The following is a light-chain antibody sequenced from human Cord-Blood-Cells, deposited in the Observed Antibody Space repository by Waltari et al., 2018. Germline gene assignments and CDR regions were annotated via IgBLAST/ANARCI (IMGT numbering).Light chain of an antibody. CDR1: QSLLHSNGYNY. J-gene: IGKJ2*01. V-gene: IGKV2-28*01. CDR3: MQALQTPYT. Sequence: DFVMTQSPLSLPVTPGESASISCRSSQSLLHSNGYNYLDWYLQKPGQSPQLLIYLGSTRACGVPDRFSGSGSGTDFTLKISRVEAEDVGVYYCMQALQTPYTFGQGTKLEIK. CDR2: LGS.